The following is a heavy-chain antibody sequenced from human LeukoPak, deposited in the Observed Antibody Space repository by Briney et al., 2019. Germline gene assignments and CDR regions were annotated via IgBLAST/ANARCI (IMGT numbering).Heavy chain of an antibody. V-gene: IGHV1-2*02. CDR2: INPNSGGT. J-gene: IGHJ4*02. CDR1: GHTFTGYY. CDR3: ARELNYYDSSGYYY. D-gene: IGHD3-22*01. Sequence: GASVKVSCKASGHTFTGYYMHWVRQAPGQGLEWMGWINPNSGGTNYAQKFQGRVTMTRDTSINTAYMELSRLRSDDTAVYYCARELNYYDSSGYYYWGQGTLVTVSS.